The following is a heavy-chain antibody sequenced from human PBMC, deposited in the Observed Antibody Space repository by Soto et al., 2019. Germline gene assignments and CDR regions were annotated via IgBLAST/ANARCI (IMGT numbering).Heavy chain of an antibody. CDR3: ARGVVVVTADNYYFEY. V-gene: IGHV4-30-2*01. CDR1: VVSISSGGYS. CDR2: IYHSGST. J-gene: IGHJ4*02. Sequence: PSETLSLTCAFSVVSISSGGYSCSWIRQPPWKGLEWIGYIYHSGSTYYNPSLKSRVTISVDRSKNQFSLKLSSVTAADTAVYYCARGVVVVTADNYYFEYWGQGTLVIVSS. D-gene: IGHD2-2*01.